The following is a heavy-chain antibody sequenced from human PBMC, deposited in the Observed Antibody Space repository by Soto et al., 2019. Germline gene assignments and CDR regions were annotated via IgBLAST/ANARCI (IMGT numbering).Heavy chain of an antibody. Sequence: QMQLVESGGGVVQPGGSLRLSCGSSGFSFSFYGMHWVRQAPGKGLEWVAFIWYDGTSKFYADSVKGRFTISRDNSKTTLFLEMNSLRDEDTAVYYCARDCTPQRFMEKNYYSSYSGMDAWGQGPTVLVSS. CDR3: ARDCTPQRFMEKNYYSSYSGMDA. CDR2: IWYDGTSK. J-gene: IGHJ6*01. D-gene: IGHD3-3*01. V-gene: IGHV3-33*01. CDR1: GFSFSFYG.